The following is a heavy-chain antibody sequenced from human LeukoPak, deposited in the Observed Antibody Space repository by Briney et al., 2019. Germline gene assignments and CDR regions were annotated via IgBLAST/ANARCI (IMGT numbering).Heavy chain of an antibody. CDR1: GFTVGSYW. CDR2: INGSGGTT. CDR3: AKDPYRASSGLVDY. Sequence: PGGSLRLSCAASGFTVGSYWMTWVRQAPGKGLEWVSSINGSGGTTYYADSVKGRFTISRDNSKNTLYLQMNSLRAEDTAVYYCAKDPYRASSGLVDYWGQGTLVTVSS. D-gene: IGHD5-12*01. V-gene: IGHV3-23*01. J-gene: IGHJ4*02.